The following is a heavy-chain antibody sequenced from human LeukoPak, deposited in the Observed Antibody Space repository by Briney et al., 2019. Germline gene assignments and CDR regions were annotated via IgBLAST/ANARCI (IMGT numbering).Heavy chain of an antibody. D-gene: IGHD3-9*01. CDR2: ISWNSGSI. V-gene: IGHV3-9*01. CDR1: GFTFSSYA. Sequence: GGSLRLSCAASGFTFSSYAMHWVRQAPGKGLEWVSGISWNSGSIGYADSVKGRFTISRDNAKNSLYLQMNSLRAEDTALYYCAKDIRHYDILTGYYYYYYGMDVWGQGTTVTVSS. CDR3: AKDIRHYDILTGYYYYYYGMDV. J-gene: IGHJ6*02.